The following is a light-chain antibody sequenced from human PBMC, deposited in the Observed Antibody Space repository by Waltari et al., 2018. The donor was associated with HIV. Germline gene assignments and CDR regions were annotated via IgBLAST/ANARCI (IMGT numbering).Light chain of an antibody. J-gene: IGLJ2*01. Sequence: QSVLTQPPSVSGAPGQRVTISCTGSRSNIGAIYDVHWYQQLPGAAPKLLIYDTNTRPSGGPDRFSGSKSGTSASLAIAGLQADDEAVYYCQTFDTSLSGFVVFGGGTKLTVL. CDR3: QTFDTSLSGFVV. V-gene: IGLV1-40*01. CDR1: RSNIGAIYD. CDR2: DTN.